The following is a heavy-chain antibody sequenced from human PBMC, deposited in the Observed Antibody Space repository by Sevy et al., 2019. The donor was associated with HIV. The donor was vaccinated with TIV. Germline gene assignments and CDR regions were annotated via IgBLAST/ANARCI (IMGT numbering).Heavy chain of an antibody. V-gene: IGHV3-23*01. D-gene: IGHD2-2*01. Sequence: GGSLRLSYAASGFTFSSYAMSWVRQAPGKGLEWVSAISGSGGSTYYADSVKGRFTISRDNSKNTLYLQMNSLRAEDTAVYYCAKTHAKDIVVVPAATSRDYWGQGTLVTVSS. J-gene: IGHJ4*02. CDR2: ISGSGGST. CDR3: AKTHAKDIVVVPAATSRDY. CDR1: GFTFSSYA.